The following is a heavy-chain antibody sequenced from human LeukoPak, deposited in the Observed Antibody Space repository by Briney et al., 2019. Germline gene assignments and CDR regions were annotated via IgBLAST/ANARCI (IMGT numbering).Heavy chain of an antibody. J-gene: IGHJ3*02. CDR2: IKTDGTER. D-gene: IGHD1-26*01. V-gene: IGHV3-7*01. Sequence: GGSLRLSCAASGFTFSTFWMSWVRQAPGKGLEWVANIKTDGTERYYVDSMKGRFTISRDNAKNSLYLQMNSLRAEDTAVYYCGREALWGSYYLDAFDIWGQGTMVTVSS. CDR3: GREALWGSYYLDAFDI. CDR1: GFTFSTFW.